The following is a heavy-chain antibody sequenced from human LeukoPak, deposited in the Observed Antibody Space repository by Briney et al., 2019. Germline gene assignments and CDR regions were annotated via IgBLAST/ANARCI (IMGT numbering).Heavy chain of an antibody. CDR2: INPNSGGT. CDR3: ARGRDGYPT. J-gene: IGHJ5*02. CDR1: GYTFTGYY. D-gene: IGHD5-24*01. V-gene: IGHV1-2*02. Sequence: ASGKVSCKASGYTFTGYYMHWVRQAPGQELEWMGWINPNSGGTNYAQKFQGRVTMTRDTSISTAYMELSSLRSEDTAVYYCARGRDGYPTWGQGTLVTVSS.